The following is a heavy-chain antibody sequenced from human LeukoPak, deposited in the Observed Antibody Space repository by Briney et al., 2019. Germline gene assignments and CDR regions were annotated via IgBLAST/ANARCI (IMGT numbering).Heavy chain of an antibody. Sequence: GGSLRLSCAASGFTFSSYAMSWVSQAPGKGLEWVSAISGSGGSTYYADSVKGRFTISRDNSKNTLYLQMNSLRAEDTAVYYCAKDFRVVPAAMDFDYWGQGTLVTVSS. CDR1: GFTFSSYA. J-gene: IGHJ4*02. V-gene: IGHV3-23*01. CDR3: AKDFRVVPAAMDFDY. CDR2: ISGSGGST. D-gene: IGHD2-2*01.